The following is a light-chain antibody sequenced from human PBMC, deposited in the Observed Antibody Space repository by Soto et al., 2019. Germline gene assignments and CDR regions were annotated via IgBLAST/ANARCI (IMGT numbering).Light chain of an antibody. CDR2: DAY. CDR1: RSFRGL. CDR3: QQRDMWPIT. J-gene: IGKJ5*01. V-gene: IGKV3-11*01. Sequence: EVVLTQSPVTLSLSTGERATLSCRASRSFRGLLAWYQQKPGQAPRLLIYDAYNRATGIPPRFSGSGSGTDFTLTISSLEPEDSAVYYCQQRDMWPITFGQGTRLEIK.